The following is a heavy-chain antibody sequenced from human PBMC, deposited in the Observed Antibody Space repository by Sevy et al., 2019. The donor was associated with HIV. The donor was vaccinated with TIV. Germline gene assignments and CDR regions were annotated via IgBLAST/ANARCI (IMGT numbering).Heavy chain of an antibody. CDR3: ASAGGIYSSSLLWDYYYYGMDV. V-gene: IGHV4-39*01. CDR1: GGSISSSSYY. D-gene: IGHD6-6*01. CDR2: IYYSGST. J-gene: IGHJ6*02. Sequence: SETLSLTCTVSGGSISSSSYYWGWIRQPPGKGLEWIGSIYYSGSTYYNPSLKSRVTLSVDTSKNQFSLRLSSVTAADTAVYYCASAGGIYSSSLLWDYYYYGMDVWGQGTTVTVSS.